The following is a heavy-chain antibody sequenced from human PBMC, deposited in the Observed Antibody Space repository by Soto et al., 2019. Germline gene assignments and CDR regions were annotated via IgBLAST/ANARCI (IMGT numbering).Heavy chain of an antibody. CDR2: ISYDGSNK. D-gene: IGHD4-17*01. CDR1: GFTFSSYA. J-gene: IGHJ6*02. CDR3: ARGSVRGDYYYGMDV. Sequence: QVQLVESGGGVVQPGRSLRLSCAASGFTFSSYAMHWVRQAPGKGLEWVAVISYDGSNKYYADSVKGRFTISRDNSKNTLDLQMNSLRAEDTAVYYCARGSVRGDYYYGMDVWGQGTTVTVSS. V-gene: IGHV3-30-3*01.